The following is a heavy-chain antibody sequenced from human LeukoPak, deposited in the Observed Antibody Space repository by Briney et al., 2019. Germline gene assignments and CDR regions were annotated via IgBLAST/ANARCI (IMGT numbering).Heavy chain of an antibody. D-gene: IGHD3-22*01. J-gene: IGHJ4*02. Sequence: SGGSLRLSCAASGFTFNTYTMNWVRQAPGKGLEWVSYISGSSGIIDYADSVRGRFTISRDNAKNSLYLQMNSLRAEDTAVYYCARFHTSGYYRHFDFWGQGTLVTVSS. CDR2: ISGSSGII. V-gene: IGHV3-48*01. CDR3: ARFHTSGYYRHFDF. CDR1: GFTFNTYT.